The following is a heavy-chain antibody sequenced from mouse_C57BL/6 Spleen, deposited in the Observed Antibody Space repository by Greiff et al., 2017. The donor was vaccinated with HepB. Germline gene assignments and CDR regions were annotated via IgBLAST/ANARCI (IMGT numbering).Heavy chain of an antibody. V-gene: IGHV7-3*01. CDR2: IRNKANGYTT. CDR1: GFTFTDYY. Sequence: EVKLLESGGGLVQPGGSLSLSCAASGFTFTDYYMSWVRQPPGKALEWLGFIRNKANGYTTEYSASVKGRFTISRDNSQSILYLQMNALSAEDSATYYCASLRQLRLREGDAMDYWGQGTSVTVSS. J-gene: IGHJ4*01. D-gene: IGHD3-2*02. CDR3: ASLRQLRLREGDAMDY.